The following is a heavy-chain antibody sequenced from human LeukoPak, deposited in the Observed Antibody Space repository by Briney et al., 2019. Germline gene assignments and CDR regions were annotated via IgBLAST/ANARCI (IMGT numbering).Heavy chain of an antibody. V-gene: IGHV4-59*01. J-gene: IGHJ4*02. CDR3: ARANYFDY. Sequence: SETLSLTCTVSGGSISGYYWSWFRQPPGKGPEWIGTLYYSGSTNYNPSLKSRVTMSVDTSKNQFSLKLSSVTAADTAVYYCARANYFDYWDQGTLVTVSS. CDR1: GGSISGYY. CDR2: LYYSGST.